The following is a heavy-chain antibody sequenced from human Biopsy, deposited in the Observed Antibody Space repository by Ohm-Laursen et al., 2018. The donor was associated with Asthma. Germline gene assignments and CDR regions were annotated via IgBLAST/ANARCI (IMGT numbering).Heavy chain of an antibody. V-gene: IGHV3-53*01. CDR1: GFAVSRDY. CDR2: IYSGGTS. CDR3: ARGDSSGWSHYYFDY. Sequence: SLRLSCAAPGFAVSRDYMFWVRQAPGKGLEWVSVIYSGGTSHTADSVRGRFTISRDFSKNTLHLQMHSLRVEDTAVYYCARGDSSGWSHYYFDYWGQGTLVTASS. D-gene: IGHD6-19*01. J-gene: IGHJ4*02.